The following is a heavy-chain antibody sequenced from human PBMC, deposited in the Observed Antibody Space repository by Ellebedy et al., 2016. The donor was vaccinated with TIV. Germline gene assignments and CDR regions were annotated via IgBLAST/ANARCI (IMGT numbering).Heavy chain of an antibody. J-gene: IGHJ5*02. CDR2: IYYSGNT. CDR3: ARTYSSGWYDWFDP. CDR1: GGSISSYY. V-gene: IGHV4-59*01. Sequence: SETLSLXXTVSGGSISSYYWSWIRQLPGKGLEWIGYIYYSGNTNYNPSLKSRVTISVDTSKNQFSLKLSSVTAADTAVYYCARTYSSGWYDWFDPWGQGTLVTVSS. D-gene: IGHD6-19*01.